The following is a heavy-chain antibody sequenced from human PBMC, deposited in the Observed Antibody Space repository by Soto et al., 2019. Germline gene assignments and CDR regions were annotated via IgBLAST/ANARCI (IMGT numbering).Heavy chain of an antibody. Sequence: QAQLVQSGAEVKKPGASVKVSCKASGYTFTNYGVSWVRQAPGQGLEWMGWIYTYNGNTDLAQRLQDSLTLTTDTSTRTVYMELRSLRSDDTAIYYCARAIAGGYGHTTLDYWGQGTLVTVSS. D-gene: IGHD5-18*01. V-gene: IGHV1-18*01. CDR1: GYTFTNYG. J-gene: IGHJ4*02. CDR2: IYTYNGNT. CDR3: ARAIAGGYGHTTLDY.